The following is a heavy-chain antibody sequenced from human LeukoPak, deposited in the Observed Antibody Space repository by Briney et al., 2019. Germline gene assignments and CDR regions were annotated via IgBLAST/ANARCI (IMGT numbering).Heavy chain of an antibody. V-gene: IGHV3-33*08. CDR1: GFTFGDDY. D-gene: IGHD2-2*01. Sequence: PGGSLRLSCTASGFTFGDDYMSWFRQAPGKGLEWVAVIWYDGSNKYYADSVKGRFTISRDNSKNTLYLQMNSLRAEDTAVYYCARSGQLLTNYYYYYMDVWGKGTTVTVSS. CDR2: IWYDGSNK. J-gene: IGHJ6*03. CDR3: ARSGQLLTNYYYYYMDV.